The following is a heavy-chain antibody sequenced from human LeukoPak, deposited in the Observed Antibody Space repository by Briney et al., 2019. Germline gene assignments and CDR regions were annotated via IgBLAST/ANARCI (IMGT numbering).Heavy chain of an antibody. V-gene: IGHV4-59*08. J-gene: IGHJ4*02. CDR3: ARRESTMVHFDH. CDR1: GGSISSYY. D-gene: IGHD3-10*01. Sequence: PSETLSLTCTVSGGSISSYYWSWIRQPPGKGLEWIGYIYYSGSTNYNPSLKSRVTISVDTSKKQFSLKLSSVTAADTAVYYCARRESTMVHFDHWAQGTLVTVSS. CDR2: IYYSGST.